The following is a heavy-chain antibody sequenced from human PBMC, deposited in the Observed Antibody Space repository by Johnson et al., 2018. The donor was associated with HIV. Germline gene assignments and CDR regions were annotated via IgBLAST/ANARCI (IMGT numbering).Heavy chain of an antibody. D-gene: IGHD1-14*01. V-gene: IGHV3-66*02. CDR3: GRASEVFDAFDI. J-gene: IGHJ3*02. CDR1: GFTVSSNY. CDR2: IYSGGST. Sequence: VQLVESGGGLVQPGGSLRLSCAASGFTVSSNYMSWVRQAPGKGLEWVSVIYSGGSTYYADSVKGRFTISRDNSKNTLYLQMNSLRAEDTAVYYCGRASEVFDAFDIWGQGTMVTVSS.